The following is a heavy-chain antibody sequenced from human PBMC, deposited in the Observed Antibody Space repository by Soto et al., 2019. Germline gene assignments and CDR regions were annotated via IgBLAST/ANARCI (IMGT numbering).Heavy chain of an antibody. D-gene: IGHD5-12*01. CDR2: IIPIFGTA. CDR3: ARSRIDIVATINYYYYGMDV. Sequence: GASVKVSCKASGGTFSSYAISWVRQAPGQGLEWMGGIIPIFGTANYAQKFQGRVTITADESTSTAYMELSSLRSEDTAVYYCARSRIDIVATINYYYYGMDVWGQGTTVTVSS. CDR1: GGTFSSYA. V-gene: IGHV1-69*13. J-gene: IGHJ6*02.